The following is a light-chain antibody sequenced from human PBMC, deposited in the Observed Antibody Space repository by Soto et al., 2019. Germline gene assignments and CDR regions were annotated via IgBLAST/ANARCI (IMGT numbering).Light chain of an antibody. CDR3: CSYTSSSARV. Sequence: QSALTQPASVSGSPGQSITISCTGTSSDVGGYNYVSWYQQHPGKAPKLMIYEVSNRPSGVSNRFSVSKSGTTASLTISGLQAEDEDYYYCCSYTSSSARVFGGGTKLTVL. CDR1: SSDVGGYNY. CDR2: EVS. J-gene: IGLJ3*02. V-gene: IGLV2-14*01.